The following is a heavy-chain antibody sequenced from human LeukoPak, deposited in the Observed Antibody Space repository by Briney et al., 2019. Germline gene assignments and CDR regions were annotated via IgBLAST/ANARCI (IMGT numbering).Heavy chain of an antibody. D-gene: IGHD1-26*01. V-gene: IGHV3-9*01. CDR2: ISWNSGSM. CDR1: GFTFDDYA. CDR3: AKDMGYSGNYRTPDY. Sequence: GGSLRLSCVASGFTFDDYAMHWVRQAPGKGLEWVSGISWNSGSMGYADSVKGRFTISRDNAKNSLYLQMNSLRAEDTALYHCAKDMGYSGNYRTPDYWGQGTTVTVSS. J-gene: IGHJ4*03.